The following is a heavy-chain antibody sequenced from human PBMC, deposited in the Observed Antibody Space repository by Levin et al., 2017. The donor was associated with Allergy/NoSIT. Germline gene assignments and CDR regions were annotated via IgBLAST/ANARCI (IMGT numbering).Heavy chain of an antibody. CDR2: ISGSGGNT. V-gene: IGHV3-23*01. CDR1: GFTFSSYA. Sequence: GGSLRLSCAASGFTFSSYAMSWVRQAPGKGLEWLSAISGSGGNTYHADSVKGRFTISRHNSKNTLYLQLNSLRADDTAVYYCARDLLVSNSWYEMLDYWGPGTLVTVSS. D-gene: IGHD6-13*01. CDR3: ARDLLVSNSWYEMLDY. J-gene: IGHJ4*02.